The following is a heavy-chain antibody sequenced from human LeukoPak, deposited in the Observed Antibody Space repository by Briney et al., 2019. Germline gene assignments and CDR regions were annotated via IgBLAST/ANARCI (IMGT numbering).Heavy chain of an antibody. CDR1: GYTFTSYD. CDR2: MNPNSGNT. CDR3: ARVSSGSYYVFNY. J-gene: IGHJ4*02. D-gene: IGHD1-26*01. Sequence: GASVKVSCKASGYTFTSYDINWVRQATGQGLEWMGWMNPNSGNTGYAQKFQGRVTMTRNTSISTAYMELSSLRSEDTAVYHCARVSSGSYYVFNYWGQGTLVSVSS. V-gene: IGHV1-8*01.